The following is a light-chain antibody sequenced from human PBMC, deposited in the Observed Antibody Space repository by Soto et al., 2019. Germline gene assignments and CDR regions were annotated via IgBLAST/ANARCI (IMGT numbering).Light chain of an antibody. CDR1: QSINTC. CDR2: KAS. CDR3: HQYNTSPWT. Sequence: DIQMTQSPSTLSSSVGERVTITCRASQSINTCLAWYRQKPGKAPNLLIYKASSLGIGVPSRFSGSGSGTQLTLIISSLEADDFASYYCHQYNTSPWTFGQGTKVEIK. J-gene: IGKJ1*01. V-gene: IGKV1-5*03.